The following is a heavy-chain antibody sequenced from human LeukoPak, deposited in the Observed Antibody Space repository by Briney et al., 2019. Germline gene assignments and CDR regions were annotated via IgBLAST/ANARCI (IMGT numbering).Heavy chain of an antibody. CDR1: GFTFSSYS. J-gene: IGHJ3*02. CDR3: ARAPLDDAFDI. CDR2: ISSSSSYI. V-gene: IGHV3-21*01. Sequence: GGSLRLSCAASGFTFSSYSMNWVRQAPGKGLEWVSSISSSSSYIYYADSVKGRFTISRDNAKNSLYLQMNSLRAEDTAVYYCARAPLDDAFDIWGQGTMVTVSS.